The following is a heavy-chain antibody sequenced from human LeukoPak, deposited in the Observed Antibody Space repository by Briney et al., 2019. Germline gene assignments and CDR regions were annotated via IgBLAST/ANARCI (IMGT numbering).Heavy chain of an antibody. CDR3: ARADMAYDFWSGNIKYNWFDP. J-gene: IGHJ5*02. CDR2: IYYSGST. Sequence: SETLSLTCTVSGGSISSSSYYWGWIRQPPGKGLEWIGSIYYSGSTYYNPSLKSRVTISVDTSKNQFSLKLSSVTAADTAVYYCARADMAYDFWSGNIKYNWFDPWGQGTLVTVSS. CDR1: GGSISSSSYY. V-gene: IGHV4-39*01. D-gene: IGHD3-3*01.